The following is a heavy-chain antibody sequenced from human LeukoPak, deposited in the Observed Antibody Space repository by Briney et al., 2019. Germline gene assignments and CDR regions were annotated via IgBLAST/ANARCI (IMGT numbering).Heavy chain of an antibody. CDR1: GFPFSSYE. V-gene: IGHV3-48*03. D-gene: IGHD2-15*01. Sequence: PGGSLRLSCAASGFPFSSYEMNWVRQAPGKGLEWLSYINPSGSTILYADSVKGRFTISGDNAKNSLYLQMNSLRAEDTAVCYCARPLSASRYCSGGSCYHFAYWGQGTLVTVSS. J-gene: IGHJ4*02. CDR3: ARPLSASRYCSGGSCYHFAY. CDR2: INPSGSTI.